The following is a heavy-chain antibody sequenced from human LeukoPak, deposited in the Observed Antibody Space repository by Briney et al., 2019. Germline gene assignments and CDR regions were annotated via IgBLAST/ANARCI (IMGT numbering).Heavy chain of an antibody. Sequence: ASVKVSCKASGYTSTSYDINWVRQATGHGFEWMGWMSPKSGNTGYAQNFQGRVTMTRDTSISTAYMELSSLRSEDTAVYYCVGGAPNWGFDYWGQGTLVTVSS. CDR3: VGGAPNWGFDY. J-gene: IGHJ4*02. V-gene: IGHV1-8*01. CDR1: GYTSTSYD. D-gene: IGHD7-27*01. CDR2: MSPKSGNT.